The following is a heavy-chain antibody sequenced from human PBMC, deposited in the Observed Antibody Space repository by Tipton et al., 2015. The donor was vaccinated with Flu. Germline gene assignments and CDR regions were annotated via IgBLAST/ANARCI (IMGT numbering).Heavy chain of an antibody. CDR3: ARLSFYDADLKNFYFED. V-gene: IGHV4-59*05. Sequence: TLSLTCTVSGGSVNGYFWSWIRQPPGKGLEWIGGLSYSGSTYYNPSLRSRVVISVDTSKNHFSLKLTSVTAADTAVYYCARLSFYDADLKNFYFEDWGQGTLVTVS. CDR2: LSYSGST. CDR1: GGSVNGYF. D-gene: IGHD3-3*01. J-gene: IGHJ4*02.